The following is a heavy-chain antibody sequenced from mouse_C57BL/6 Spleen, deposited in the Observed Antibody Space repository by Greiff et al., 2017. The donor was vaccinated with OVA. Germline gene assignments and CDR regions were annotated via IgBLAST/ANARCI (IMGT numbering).Heavy chain of an antibody. J-gene: IGHJ2*01. CDR3: ARGSNYDYFDC. CDR1: GYAFSSSW. D-gene: IGHD2-5*01. V-gene: IGHV1-82*01. CDR2: IYPGDGDT. Sequence: QVQLQQSGPELVKPGASVKISCKASGYAFSSSWMNWVKQRPGKGLEWIGRIYPGDGDTNYNGKFKGKATLTADKSSSTAYMQLSSLTSEDSAVYFCARGSNYDYFDCWGQGTTLTVSS.